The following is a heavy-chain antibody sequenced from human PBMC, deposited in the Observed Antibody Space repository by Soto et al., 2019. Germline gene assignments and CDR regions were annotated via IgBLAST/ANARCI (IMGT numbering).Heavy chain of an antibody. J-gene: IGHJ6*02. CDR2: INPNSGGT. D-gene: IGHD3-10*01. V-gene: IGHV1-2*02. Sequence: GASVKVSCKASGYTFTGYYMHWVRQAPGQGLEWMGWINPNSGGTNYAQKFQGRVTMTRDTSISTAYMELSRLRSDDTAVYYCAREIFTMVRGVIIQDYGMDVWGQGTTVIVSS. CDR3: AREIFTMVRGVIIQDYGMDV. CDR1: GYTFTGYY.